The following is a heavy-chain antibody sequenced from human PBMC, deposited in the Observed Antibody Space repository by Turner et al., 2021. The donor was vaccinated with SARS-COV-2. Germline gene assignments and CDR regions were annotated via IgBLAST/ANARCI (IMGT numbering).Heavy chain of an antibody. Sequence: QLQLQESGPGLVKPSATLSLTCTVSGCSISSSSYCWGWIRQPPGTGLEWMGSFYYSGSTYYNPSLKSRVTISVDAVKNQFSRKMSYVTAADTAVYYWARHVDGGYKGYFDLWGRGTLVTVSS. CDR3: ARHVDGGYKGYFDL. D-gene: IGHD5-18*01. CDR1: GCSISSSSYC. J-gene: IGHJ2*01. CDR2: FYYSGST. V-gene: IGHV4-39*01.